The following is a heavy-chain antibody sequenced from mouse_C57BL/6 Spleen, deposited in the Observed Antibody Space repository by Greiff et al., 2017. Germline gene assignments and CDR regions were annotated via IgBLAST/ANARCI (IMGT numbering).Heavy chain of an antibody. J-gene: IGHJ2*01. Sequence: VQLKQSGPELVKPGASVKISCKASGYSFTGYYMNWVKQSPEKSLEWIGEINPSTGGTTYNQKFKAKATLTVDKSSSTAYMQLKSLTSEDSAVYDCARGATVVDYFDYWGQGTTLTVSS. CDR2: INPSTGGT. CDR1: GYSFTGYY. V-gene: IGHV1-42*01. D-gene: IGHD1-1*01. CDR3: ARGATVVDYFDY.